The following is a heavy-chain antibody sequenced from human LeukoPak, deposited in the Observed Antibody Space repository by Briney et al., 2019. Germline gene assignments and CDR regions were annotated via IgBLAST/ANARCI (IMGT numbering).Heavy chain of an antibody. J-gene: IGHJ4*02. CDR3: ARDLGVGARGGSYYFDY. Sequence: SVKVSCKASGGTFSSYAISWVRQAPGQGLEWMGRISPIFGTANYAQKFQGRVTITTDESTSTAYMELSSLRSEDTAVYYCARDLGVGARGGSYYFDYWGQGTLVTVSS. V-gene: IGHV1-69*05. CDR1: GGTFSSYA. CDR2: ISPIFGTA. D-gene: IGHD1-26*01.